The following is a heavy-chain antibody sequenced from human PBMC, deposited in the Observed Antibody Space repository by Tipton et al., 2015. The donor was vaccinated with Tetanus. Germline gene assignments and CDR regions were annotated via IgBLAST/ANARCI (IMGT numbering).Heavy chain of an antibody. CDR3: TSGNTFDY. Sequence: SLRLSCVVSGFTFGSYWVSWVRQAPGKGLEWVSSVSSTSAYIYYADSVKGRFTISRDNAKNSLFLQMSSPRADDTAVYFCTSGNTFDYWGQGTLVTVSS. J-gene: IGHJ4*02. D-gene: IGHD1-14*01. V-gene: IGHV3-21*01. CDR2: VSSTSAYI. CDR1: GFTFGSYW.